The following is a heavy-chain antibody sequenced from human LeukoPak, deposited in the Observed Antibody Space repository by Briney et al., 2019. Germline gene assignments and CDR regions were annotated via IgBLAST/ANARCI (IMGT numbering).Heavy chain of an antibody. J-gene: IGHJ5*02. Sequence: ASVKVSCKAPGYTFTGYYMHWVRQAPGQGLEWMGWINPNSGGTNYAQKFQGRVTMTRDTSISTAYMELSRLRSDDTAVYYCARDKTITIFGVVTSNWFDPWGQGTLVTVSS. V-gene: IGHV1-2*02. CDR3: ARDKTITIFGVVTSNWFDP. D-gene: IGHD3-3*01. CDR2: INPNSGGT. CDR1: GYTFTGYY.